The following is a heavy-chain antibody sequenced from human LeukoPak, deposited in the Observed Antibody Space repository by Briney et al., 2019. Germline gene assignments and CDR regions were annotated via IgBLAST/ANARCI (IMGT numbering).Heavy chain of an antibody. Sequence: ASVKVSCKASGYTFTSYAMNWVRQAPGQGLEWMGWINPNSGGTNYAQKFQGRVTMTRDTSISTAYMELSRLRSDDTAVYYCARAVYDILTGYKNYYYYYMDVWGKGTTVTVSS. J-gene: IGHJ6*03. CDR1: GYTFTSYA. D-gene: IGHD3-9*01. CDR2: INPNSGGT. V-gene: IGHV1-2*02. CDR3: ARAVYDILTGYKNYYYYYMDV.